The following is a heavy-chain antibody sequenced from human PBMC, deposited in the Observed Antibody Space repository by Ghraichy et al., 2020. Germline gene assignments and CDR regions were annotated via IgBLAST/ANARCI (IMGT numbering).Heavy chain of an antibody. Sequence: GGSLRLSCTASGFSFNSYYMNWVRQAPGKGLEWVANINNDGSETNYADSVKGRFTISRDNARKSMYLQMNSLRAEETAVYFCSRDRGYFPGGSCYSVNDSWGQGTLVTVSS. V-gene: IGHV3-7*01. D-gene: IGHD2-15*01. CDR2: INNDGSET. CDR1: GFSFNSYY. CDR3: SRDRGYFPGGSCYSVNDS. J-gene: IGHJ4*02.